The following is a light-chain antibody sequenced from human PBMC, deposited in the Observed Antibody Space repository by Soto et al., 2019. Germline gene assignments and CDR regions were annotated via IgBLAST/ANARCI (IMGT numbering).Light chain of an antibody. V-gene: IGKV1-33*01. J-gene: IGKJ4*01. CDR3: QQYDSLPLT. Sequence: DIQMTQSPSSLSASVGDRVTITCQASQDISDYLNWYQQKPGKAPKLLIYDASKLETGVPSRFIGSGSRREFSFTISSLQPEDLATYYCQQYDSLPLTFGGGTKVEIK. CDR2: DAS. CDR1: QDISDY.